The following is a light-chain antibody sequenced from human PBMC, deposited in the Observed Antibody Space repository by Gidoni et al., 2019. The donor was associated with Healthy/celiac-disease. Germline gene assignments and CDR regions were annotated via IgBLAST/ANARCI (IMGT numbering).Light chain of an antibody. V-gene: IGKV3-15*01. CDR1: QSVSSN. J-gene: IGKJ5*01. CDR3: QQYNNWPRSIT. CDR2: GAS. Sequence: EIVMTQAPATLSVPPGERATLSCRASQSVSSNLAWYQQKPCQAPRLLIYGASTRATGIPARFSGSGSGTEFTLTISSLQSEDFAVYYCQQYNNWPRSITFGQGTRLEIK.